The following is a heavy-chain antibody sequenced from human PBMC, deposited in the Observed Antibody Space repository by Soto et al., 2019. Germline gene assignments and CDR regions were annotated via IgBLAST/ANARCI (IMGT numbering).Heavy chain of an antibody. D-gene: IGHD3-22*01. CDR3: ASRYYDSSGYSDDAFDI. CDR1: GYSFTSYW. Sequence: PGESLKISCKGSGYSFTSYWISWVRQMPGKGLEWMGRIDPSDSYTNYSPSFQGRVTISADKSISTAYLQWSSLKASDTAMYYCASRYYDSSGYSDDAFDIWGQGTMVTVSS. J-gene: IGHJ3*02. V-gene: IGHV5-10-1*01. CDR2: IDPSDSYT.